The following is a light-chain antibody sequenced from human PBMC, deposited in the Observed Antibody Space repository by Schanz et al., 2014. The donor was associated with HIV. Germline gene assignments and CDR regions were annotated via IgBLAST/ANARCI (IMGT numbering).Light chain of an antibody. CDR1: QSVDRW. J-gene: IGKJ2*01. V-gene: IGKV1-5*03. CDR3: QQYNSFSST. Sequence: DIQMTQSPSNLSASVGDRVTITCRASQSVDRWLAWYQQKPGRAPKLLIYRASNLETGVPSRFSGSGSGTEFTLTISSLQPDDFATYYCQQYNSFSSTFGQGTKLEIK. CDR2: RAS.